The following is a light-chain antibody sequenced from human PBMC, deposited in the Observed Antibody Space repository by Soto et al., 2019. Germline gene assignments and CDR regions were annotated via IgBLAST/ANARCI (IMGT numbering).Light chain of an antibody. V-gene: IGKV3-11*01. J-gene: IGKJ3*01. Sequence: EIVLTQSPATLSLSPGERATLSCRASQSLSNFLAWYQQKPGQAPRLRIYDASNRATGIPVRFSGSGSGTDFTRTISSLEPEDFEVYDCEQRSNRSTFGPGTTVEIK. CDR3: EQRSNRST. CDR2: DAS. CDR1: QSLSNF.